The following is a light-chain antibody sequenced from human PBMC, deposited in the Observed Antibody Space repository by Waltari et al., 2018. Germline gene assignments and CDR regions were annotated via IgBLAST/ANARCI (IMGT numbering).Light chain of an antibody. J-gene: IGKJ1*01. CDR2: SVS. V-gene: IGKV3-20*01. CDR3: QQYGSLPRT. CDR1: QSVSNRW. Sequence: EIVLMQSPGTLSLSPGDSVTLSCRASQSVSNRWLAWYQQKPGQAPRLLIYSVSSRAPGIPSRFSGSGSGTDFTLTISRLEPDDFAVYYCQQYGSLPRTFGQGTKVEI.